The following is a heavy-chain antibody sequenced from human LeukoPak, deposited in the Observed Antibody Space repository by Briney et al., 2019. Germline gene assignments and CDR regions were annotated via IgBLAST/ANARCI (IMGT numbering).Heavy chain of an antibody. D-gene: IGHD4-17*01. CDR1: GVSFNEYY. CDR2: INHSGYT. V-gene: IGHV4-34*01. J-gene: IGHJ4*02. CDR3: TRMTTGHDY. Sequence: SETLSLTCAVSGVSFNEYYWSWVRQTPGRGLEWIGEINHSGYTNDSPSLKSRVTLSIDTSRKQFSLNLRSVTVADTGIYYCTRMTTGHDYWGQGTLATVSS.